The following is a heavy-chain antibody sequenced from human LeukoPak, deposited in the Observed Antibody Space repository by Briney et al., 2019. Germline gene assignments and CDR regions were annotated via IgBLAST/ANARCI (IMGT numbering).Heavy chain of an antibody. J-gene: IGHJ6*02. CDR3: ARGGRQFYYYYYGMDV. CDR1: GGSFSGYY. CDR2: INHSGST. V-gene: IGHV4-34*01. Sequence: SETLSLTCAVYGGSFSGYYRSWIRQPPGKGLEWIGEINHSGSTNYNPSLKSRVTISVDTSKNQFSLKLSSVTAADTAVYYCARGGRQFYYYYYGMDVWGQGTTVTVSS.